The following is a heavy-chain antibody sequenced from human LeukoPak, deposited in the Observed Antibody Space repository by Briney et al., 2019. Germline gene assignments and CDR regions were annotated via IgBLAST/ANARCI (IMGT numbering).Heavy chain of an antibody. V-gene: IGHV4-34*01. CDR2: INHSGST. Sequence: SETLSLTCAVYGGSFSGYYWSWIRQPPGKGLEWIGEINHSGSTNYNPSLKSRVTIPVDTSKNQFSLKLSSVTAADTAVYYCARGGIPRDPWGQGTLVTVSS. D-gene: IGHD3-10*01. CDR3: ARGGIPRDP. J-gene: IGHJ5*02. CDR1: GGSFSGYY.